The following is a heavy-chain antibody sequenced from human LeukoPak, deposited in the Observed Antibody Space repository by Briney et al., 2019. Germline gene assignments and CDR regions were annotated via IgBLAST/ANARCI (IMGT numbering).Heavy chain of an antibody. CDR1: GGSISSSSYY. CDR2: IYYSGST. Sequence: PSETLSLTCTVSGGSISSSSYYWGWIRQPPGKGLEWIGSIYYSGSTYYNPSLKSRVTISVDTSKNQFSLKLSSVTAADTAVYYCARHYYDFRSGYYSPNWFDPWGQGTLVTVSS. CDR3: ARHYYDFRSGYYSPNWFDP. J-gene: IGHJ5*02. D-gene: IGHD3-3*01. V-gene: IGHV4-39*01.